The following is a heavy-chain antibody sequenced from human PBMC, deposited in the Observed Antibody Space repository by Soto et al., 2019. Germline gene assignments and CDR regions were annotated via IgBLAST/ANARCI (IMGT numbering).Heavy chain of an antibody. CDR1: GGSITNYY. Sequence: SETMSLTSTVSGGSITNYYWSWIRQPPGKRLEYIGYMYYSGNTYYNPSLKSRVTISGDASKNQFSLKLRSVTAADTAVYYGVGGLLEWGWIDFWGQGNLVTVSS. CDR2: MYYSGNT. D-gene: IGHD3-3*01. CDR3: VGGLLEWGWIDF. J-gene: IGHJ4*02. V-gene: IGHV4-59*01.